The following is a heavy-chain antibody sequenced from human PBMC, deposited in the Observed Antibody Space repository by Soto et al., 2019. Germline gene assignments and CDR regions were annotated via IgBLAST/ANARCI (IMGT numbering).Heavy chain of an antibody. CDR1: GFTFSSYS. J-gene: IGHJ6*03. CDR3: ARDLWGSSWSRDYYYYMDV. D-gene: IGHD6-13*01. V-gene: IGHV3-48*01. Sequence: EVQLVESGGGLVQPGGSLRLSCAASGFTFSSYSMNWVRQAPGKGLEWVSYISSSSSTIYYADSVKGRVTISRDNAKNSLYLQMNSLRAEDTAVYYCARDLWGSSWSRDYYYYMDVWGKGTTVTVSS. CDR2: ISSSSSTI.